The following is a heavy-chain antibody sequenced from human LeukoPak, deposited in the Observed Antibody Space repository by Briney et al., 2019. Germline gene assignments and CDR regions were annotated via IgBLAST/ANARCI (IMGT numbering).Heavy chain of an antibody. V-gene: IGHV4-59*11. Sequence: PSETLSLTCTVSGGSISSHYWSWIRQPPGKGLEWIGYIYYSGSTNYNPSLKSRVTISVDTSKNQFSLKLSSETAADTAVYYCARGYSSSWYFDYWGQGTLVTVS. CDR1: GGSISSHY. D-gene: IGHD6-13*01. J-gene: IGHJ4*02. CDR3: ARGYSSSWYFDY. CDR2: IYYSGST.